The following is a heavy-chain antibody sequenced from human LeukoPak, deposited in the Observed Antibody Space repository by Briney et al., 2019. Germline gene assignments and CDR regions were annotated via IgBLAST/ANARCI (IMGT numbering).Heavy chain of an antibody. CDR2: ISSSSDAM. Sequence: GGSLRLSCAASGFTFSNYGINWVRQTPGKGLEWVSYISSSSDAMHYADSVRGRFTISRDDGKNSLYLRMNSLRAEDTAVYYCARAAYASGPDYWGQGTLVTVSS. V-gene: IGHV3-48*01. D-gene: IGHD3-10*01. J-gene: IGHJ4*02. CDR3: ARAAYASGPDY. CDR1: GFTFSNYG.